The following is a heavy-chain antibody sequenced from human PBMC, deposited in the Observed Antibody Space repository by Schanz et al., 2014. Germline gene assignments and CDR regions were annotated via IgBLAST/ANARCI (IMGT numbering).Heavy chain of an antibody. CDR2: INGDGSNT. CDR1: GFTFSPYW. D-gene: IGHD2-2*01. V-gene: IGHV3-74*02. CDR3: ARAGYDADNWFDP. J-gene: IGHJ5*02. Sequence: VQLVESGGGLVQPGGSLRLSCGSSGFTFSPYWMHWVRQAPGKGLVWVSRINGDGSNTNYADSVKGRFTISRDNAKNSLFLQMNSLRAEDTAVYYCARAGYDADNWFDPWGQGTLVTVSS.